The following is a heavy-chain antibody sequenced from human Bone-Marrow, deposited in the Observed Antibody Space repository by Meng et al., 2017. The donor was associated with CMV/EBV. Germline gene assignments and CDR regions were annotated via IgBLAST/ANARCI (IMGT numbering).Heavy chain of an antibody. V-gene: IGHV1-8*03. CDR1: GYTFTSYD. CDR3: ARVEKGGRYFDWLLQTPREYGMDV. D-gene: IGHD3-9*01. J-gene: IGHJ6*02. CDR2: MNPNSGNT. Sequence: ASVKVSCKASGYTFTSYDINWVRQATGQGLEWMGWMNPNSGNTGYAQKFQGRVTITRNTSISTAHMELSSLRSEDTAVYYCARVEKGGRYFDWLLQTPREYGMDVWGQGTTVTVSS.